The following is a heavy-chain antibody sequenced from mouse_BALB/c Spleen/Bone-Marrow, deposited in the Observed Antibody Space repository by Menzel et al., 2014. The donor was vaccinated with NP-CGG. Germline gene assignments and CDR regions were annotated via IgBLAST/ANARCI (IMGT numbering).Heavy chain of an antibody. D-gene: IGHD1-3*01. CDR1: GYNFISYW. CDR3: ARWGKGYFDV. CDR2: INPGNGRT. V-gene: IGHV1S81*02. J-gene: IGHJ1*01. Sequence: VQLQESGAELVKPGASVNLSCKASGYNFISYWIHWVKQRPGQGLEWIGEINPGNGRTNYNEKFKNKATLTIDKSSSTAYMQLSRLTSEDSAVYYCARWGKGYFDVWGAGTTVTVSS.